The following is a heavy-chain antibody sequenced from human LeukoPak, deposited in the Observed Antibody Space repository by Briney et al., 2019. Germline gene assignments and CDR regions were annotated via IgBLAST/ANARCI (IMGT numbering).Heavy chain of an antibody. D-gene: IGHD1-1*01. CDR2: AYYSGTT. CDR1: GDSMNSHY. V-gene: IGHV4-59*11. Sequence: PSETLSLTCSVSGDSMNSHYWSWIRQAPGKGLEWLGHAYYSGTTDYNPSLQSRITISVDTSKNQFSLKLTSLTAADTALYYCARGRSNNWRRDGCYMDVWGKGTTVTVSS. J-gene: IGHJ6*03. CDR3: ARGRSNNWRRDGCYMDV.